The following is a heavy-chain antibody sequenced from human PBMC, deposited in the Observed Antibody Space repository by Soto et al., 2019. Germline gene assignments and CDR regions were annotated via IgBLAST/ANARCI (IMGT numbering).Heavy chain of an antibody. CDR3: AREYRLFPHDAFDI. CDR2: INSDGSST. J-gene: IGHJ3*02. Sequence: GGSLRLSCAASGFTFSSYWMHWVRQAPGKGLVWVSRINSDGSSTSYADSVKGRFTISRDNAKNTLYLQMNSLRAEDTAVYCWAREYRLFPHDAFDIWGQGTMVTVSS. V-gene: IGHV3-74*01. D-gene: IGHD3-22*01. CDR1: GFTFSSYW.